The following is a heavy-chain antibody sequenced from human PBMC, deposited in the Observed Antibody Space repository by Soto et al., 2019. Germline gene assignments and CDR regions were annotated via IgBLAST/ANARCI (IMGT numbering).Heavy chain of an antibody. D-gene: IGHD3-3*01. CDR2: IYHTGTS. J-gene: IGHJ4*02. CDR1: DDSITNYY. Sequence: SETLSLTCTVSDDSITNYYWSWIRQPPGKGLEWVGYIYHTGTSSYNPSLKSRVAMSMDTSKRQISLRLTSMTAADTAVYYCARGDGFWSGYSYLNYWGQGTPVTVSS. V-gene: IGHV4-59*01. CDR3: ARGDGFWSGYSYLNY.